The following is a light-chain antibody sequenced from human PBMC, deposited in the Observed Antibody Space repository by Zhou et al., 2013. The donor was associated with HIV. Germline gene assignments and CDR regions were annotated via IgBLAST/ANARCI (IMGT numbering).Light chain of an antibody. Sequence: VIWVTQSPALLSASTGDRVTISCRISQDISSHLAWYQQKPGQAPDLLIYATSTLQSGVPSRFSGSGFGTDFTLTISSLQSEDVATYYCQKYNSVPLTFGGGTKVDIK. V-gene: IGKV1D-8*01. CDR3: QKYNSVPLT. CDR2: ATS. J-gene: IGKJ4*01. CDR1: QDISSH.